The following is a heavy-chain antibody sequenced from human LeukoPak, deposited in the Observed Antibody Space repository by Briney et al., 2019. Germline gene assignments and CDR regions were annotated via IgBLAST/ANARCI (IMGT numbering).Heavy chain of an antibody. CDR3: ASGASRADRD. Sequence: PSETLSLTCAVYGGSFSGYYWSWIRQPPGKGLEWIGEINHSGSTNYNPSLKSRVTISVDTSKNQFSLKLGSVTAADTAVYYCASGASRADRDWGQGTLVTVSS. CDR2: INHSGST. CDR1: GGSFSGYY. D-gene: IGHD2-21*01. V-gene: IGHV4-34*01. J-gene: IGHJ4*02.